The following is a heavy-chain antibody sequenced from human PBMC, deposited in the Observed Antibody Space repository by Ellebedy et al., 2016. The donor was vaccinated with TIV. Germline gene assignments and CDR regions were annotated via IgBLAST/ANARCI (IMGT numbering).Heavy chain of an antibody. Sequence: SVKVSXXASGGTFSSYAISWVRQAPGQGLEWMGGIIPIFGTANYAQKFQGRVTITADESTSTAYMELSSLRSEDTAVYYCARDHHSSGETGYWGQGTLVTVSS. J-gene: IGHJ4*02. CDR2: IIPIFGTA. D-gene: IGHD6-19*01. V-gene: IGHV1-69*13. CDR3: ARDHHSSGETGY. CDR1: GGTFSSYA.